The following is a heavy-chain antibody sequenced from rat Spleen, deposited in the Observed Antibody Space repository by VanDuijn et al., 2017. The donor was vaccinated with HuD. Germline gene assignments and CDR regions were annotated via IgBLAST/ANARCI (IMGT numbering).Heavy chain of an antibody. CDR3: ARHGSSYWYFDF. CDR2: ISYDGSST. CDR1: GFTFSDYY. Sequence: EVQLVESDGGLVQPGRSLKLSCAASGFTFSDYYMAWVRQAPKKGLEWVATISYDGSSTYYRDSVKGRFTISRDNAKSTLYLQMDSLRSEDTATYYCARHGSSYWYFDFWGPGTMVTVSS. D-gene: IGHD5-1*01. J-gene: IGHJ1*01. V-gene: IGHV5-7*01.